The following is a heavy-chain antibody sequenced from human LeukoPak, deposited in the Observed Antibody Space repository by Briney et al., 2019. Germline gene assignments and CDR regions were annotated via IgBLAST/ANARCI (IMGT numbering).Heavy chain of an antibody. Sequence: GSLRLSCAASGFTFSDYYMSWIRQAPGKGLEWIGEINHSGSTNYNPSLKSRVTISVDTSKNQFSLKLSSVTAADTAVYYCASRSAIDYGDLYYFDYWGQGTLVTVSS. J-gene: IGHJ4*02. D-gene: IGHD4-17*01. CDR3: ASRSAIDYGDLYYFDY. V-gene: IGHV4-34*01. CDR2: INHSGST. CDR1: GFTFSDYY.